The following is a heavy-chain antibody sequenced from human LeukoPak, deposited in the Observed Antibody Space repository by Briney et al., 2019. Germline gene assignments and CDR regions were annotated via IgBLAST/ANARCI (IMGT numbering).Heavy chain of an antibody. CDR1: GYNFTNHW. CDR2: IYPGDSDA. Sequence: GESLKISCKGSGYNFTNHWIGWVRQMPGKGLEWMGMIYPGDSDARYRPSFQGQVTMSADKSINTAYLQWSSLKASDSAMYYRARRDLFGDFDYWGQGTLVTVSS. CDR3: ARRDLFGDFDY. D-gene: IGHD3-10*01. V-gene: IGHV5-51*01. J-gene: IGHJ4*02.